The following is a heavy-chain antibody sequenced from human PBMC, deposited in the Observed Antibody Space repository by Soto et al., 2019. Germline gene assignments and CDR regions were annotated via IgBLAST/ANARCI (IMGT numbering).Heavy chain of an antibody. V-gene: IGHV4-59*01. CDR3: ARMRGLGELSPYFAY. Sequence: QVQLQESGPGLVKPSETLSLTCSVSGGSISDYQWNWIRQPPGKGLERIGYIYYSGRTNYNPSLKSGVTISLDTSPKQFSLRLRSVTAAGTAVYYCARMRGLGELSPYFAYGGQGPLVTVSS. CDR1: GGSISDYQ. J-gene: IGHJ4*02. CDR2: IYYSGRT. D-gene: IGHD3-16*02.